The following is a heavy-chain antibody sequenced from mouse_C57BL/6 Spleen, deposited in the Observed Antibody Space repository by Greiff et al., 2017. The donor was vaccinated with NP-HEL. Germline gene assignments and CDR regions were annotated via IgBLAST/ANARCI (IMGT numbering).Heavy chain of an antibody. D-gene: IGHD2-4*01. Sequence: EVQRVESGPGLVKPSQSLSLTCSVTGYSITSGYYWNWIRQFPGNKLEWMGYISYDGSNNYNPSLKNRISITRDTSKNQFFLKLNSVTTEDTATYYCAKMGLRRNFDYWGQGTTLTVSS. CDR3: AKMGLRRNFDY. CDR2: ISYDGSN. V-gene: IGHV3-6*01. J-gene: IGHJ2*01. CDR1: GYSITSGYY.